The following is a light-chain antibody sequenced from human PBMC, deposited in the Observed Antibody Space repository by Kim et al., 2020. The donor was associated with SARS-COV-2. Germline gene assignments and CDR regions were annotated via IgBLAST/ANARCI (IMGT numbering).Light chain of an antibody. CDR3: SSRDNHLNYV. Sequence: SSELTQDPAVSVALGQTVRIICQGDSLRNYYVSWYQQKPGQAPVLVIYNKNSRPSGIPDRFSGSNSGNTASLTITGAQAEDEADYYCSSRDNHLNYVLGPGTKVTVL. CDR1: SLRNYY. J-gene: IGLJ1*01. CDR2: NKN. V-gene: IGLV3-19*01.